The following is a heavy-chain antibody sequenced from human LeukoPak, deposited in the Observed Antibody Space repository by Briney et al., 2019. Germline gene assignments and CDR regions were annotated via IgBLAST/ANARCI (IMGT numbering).Heavy chain of an antibody. CDR3: ARSPAARHLSGWYYYYMDV. J-gene: IGHJ6*03. CDR1: GYTFTSYG. CDR2: IIPIFGTA. D-gene: IGHD6-6*01. V-gene: IGHV1-69*13. Sequence: GASVKVSCKASGYTFTSYGISWVRQAPGQGLEWMGGIIPIFGTANYAQKFQGRVTITADESTSTAYMELSSLRSEDTAVYYCARSPAARHLSGWYYYYMDVWGKGTTVTVSS.